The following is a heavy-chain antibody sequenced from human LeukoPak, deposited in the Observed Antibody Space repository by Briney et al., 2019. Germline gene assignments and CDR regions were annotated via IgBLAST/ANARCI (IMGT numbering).Heavy chain of an antibody. Sequence: PGGSLRLSCAASGFTFSSYSMNWVRQAPGKGLEWVSYISSSSSTIYYADSVKGRFTISRDNAKNSLYLRMNSLRAEDTAVYYCARDRIAAAGSPYNWFDPWGQGTLVTVSS. V-gene: IGHV3-48*04. CDR2: ISSSSSTI. D-gene: IGHD6-13*01. CDR3: ARDRIAAAGSPYNWFDP. CDR1: GFTFSSYS. J-gene: IGHJ5*02.